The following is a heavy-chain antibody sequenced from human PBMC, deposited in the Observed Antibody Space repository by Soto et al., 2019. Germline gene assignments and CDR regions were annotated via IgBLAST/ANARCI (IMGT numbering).Heavy chain of an antibody. CDR2: IYSNDEK. J-gene: IGHJ5*02. CDR3: ARSVSLPDSVDNWFDP. Sequence: QVTLKESGPVLVKPTETLTLTCTVSGFSLRNAGMGVSWIRQPPGKALEWLAHIYSNDEKSYSTSLKTRLTISKDTSKSQVVLTMTNMDPVDTATYYCARSVSLPDSVDNWFDPWGQGTPVTVSS. CDR1: GFSLRNAGMG. D-gene: IGHD2-21*02. V-gene: IGHV2-26*01.